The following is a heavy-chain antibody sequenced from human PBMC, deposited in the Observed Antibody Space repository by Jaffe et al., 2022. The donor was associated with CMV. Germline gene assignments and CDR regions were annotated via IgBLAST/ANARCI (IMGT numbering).Heavy chain of an antibody. CDR2: MYHSGNT. D-gene: IGHD2-15*01. CDR3: ARDTRAGYCSGGTCYPAGFDI. J-gene: IGHJ3*02. Sequence: QVQLQESGPGLVKPSETLSLTCIVSGGSISSYYWSWFRQAPGKGLEWIGYMYHSGNTNYNPSLKSRVTISVDASKTQFSLKLSSVTTADTAVYYCARDTRAGYCSGGTCYPAGFDIWGQGTMVTVSS. V-gene: IGHV4-59*01. CDR1: GGSISSYY.